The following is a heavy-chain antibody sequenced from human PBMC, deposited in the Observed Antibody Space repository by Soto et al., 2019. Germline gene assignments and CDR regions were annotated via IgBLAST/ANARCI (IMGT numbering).Heavy chain of an antibody. Sequence: SETLSLTCTVSGGSISSYYWSWIRQPPGKGLEWIGYIYYSGSTNYNPSLKSRVTISVDTSKNQFSLKLNSVTAADTAVYYCARCSTYYFDSSGPALYYFDIWGQGTLVTVSS. J-gene: IGHJ4*02. V-gene: IGHV4-59*01. CDR2: IYYSGST. CDR3: ARCSTYYFDSSGPALYYFDI. D-gene: IGHD3-22*01. CDR1: GGSISSYY.